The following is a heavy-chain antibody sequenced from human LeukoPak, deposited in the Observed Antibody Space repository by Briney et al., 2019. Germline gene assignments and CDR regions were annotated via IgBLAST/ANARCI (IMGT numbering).Heavy chain of an antibody. CDR2: IKEDGSEK. D-gene: IGHD6-13*01. Sequence: GGSLRLSCVASGFTFDSCWMSWVRHAPGKGLEWVANIKEDGSEKYYVDSVKGRFIISTDNAKNSMYLQMNSLRADDTAVYYCAREIGSAARGRWGQGTLVTAPS. V-gene: IGHV3-7*05. CDR1: GFTFDSCW. J-gene: IGHJ4*02. CDR3: AREIGSAARGR.